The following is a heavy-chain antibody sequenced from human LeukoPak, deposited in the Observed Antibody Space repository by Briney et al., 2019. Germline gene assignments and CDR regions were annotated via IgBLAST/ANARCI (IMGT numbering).Heavy chain of an antibody. Sequence: GGSLRLSCAASGFTFDDYGMSWVRQAPGKGLEWVSGINWNGGSTGYADSVKGRFTISRDNAKNSLYLQVNSLRAEDTALYYCARDADYYDRDAYFDYWGQGTLVTVSS. CDR3: ARDADYYDRDAYFDY. V-gene: IGHV3-20*04. D-gene: IGHD3-22*01. J-gene: IGHJ4*02. CDR2: INWNGGST. CDR1: GFTFDDYG.